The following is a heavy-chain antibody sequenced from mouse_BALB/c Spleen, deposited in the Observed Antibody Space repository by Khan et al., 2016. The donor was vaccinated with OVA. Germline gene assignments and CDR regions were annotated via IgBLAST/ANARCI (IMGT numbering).Heavy chain of an antibody. CDR2: INTYTGQP. V-gene: IGHV9-3-1*01. D-gene: IGHD2-14*01. CDR3: SRVGYSGTMDY. Sequence: QIQLVQSGPELKKPGETVKISCKASGYTFTSFGMNWVKQSPGKGLKWMGFINTYTGQPTYADDFKGRFAFSLETSASTAYLQINNLKNEDTSTNVSSRVGYSGTMDYWGQGTADTVSS. J-gene: IGHJ4*01. CDR1: GYTFTSFG.